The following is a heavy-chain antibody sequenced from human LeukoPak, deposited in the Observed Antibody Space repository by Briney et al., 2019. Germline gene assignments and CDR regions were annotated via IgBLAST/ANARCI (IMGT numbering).Heavy chain of an antibody. J-gene: IGHJ4*02. CDR2: ISAYNGNT. CDR3: ARVPPEEIFGVVIILGEYYFDY. Sequence: ASVKVSCKASGYTFTSYGISWVRQAPGQGLEWMGWISAYNGNTNYAQKLQGRVTMTTDTSTSTACMELRSPRSDDTAVYYCARVPPEEIFGVVIILGEYYFDYWGQGTLVTVSS. CDR1: GYTFTSYG. D-gene: IGHD3-3*01. V-gene: IGHV1-18*01.